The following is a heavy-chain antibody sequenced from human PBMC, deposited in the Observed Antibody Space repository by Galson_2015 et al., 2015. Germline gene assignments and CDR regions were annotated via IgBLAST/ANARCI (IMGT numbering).Heavy chain of an antibody. CDR1: GFTFSNSA. J-gene: IGHJ5*02. Sequence: SLRLSCAASGFTFSNSAMTWVRQAPGKGLEWVAAIGGTGAKTYYSESAKGRFTVSRDNSKNTLFLQMNSLTADDAAQYYRARVRGTSWNKGDWLDPWGQGTLVAVSS. V-gene: IGHV3-23*01. CDR2: IGGTGAKT. D-gene: IGHD1/OR15-1a*01. CDR3: ARVRGTSWNKGDWLDP.